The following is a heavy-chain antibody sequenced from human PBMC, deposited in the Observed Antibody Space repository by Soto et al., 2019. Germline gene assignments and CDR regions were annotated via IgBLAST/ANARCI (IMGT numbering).Heavy chain of an antibody. CDR3: AKDGARTSGWYYFDY. V-gene: IGHV3-23*01. J-gene: IGHJ4*02. D-gene: IGHD6-19*01. CDR2: MSNSGDNT. CDR1: GFTFRTDA. Sequence: PGGSLRLSCAASGFTFRTDAMGWVRQAPGKGLEWVSGMSNSGDNTYYADSVKCRFTISRDNVENTLYLKMSSVRAEDTAVYYCAKDGARTSGWYYFDYWGQGALVTVSS.